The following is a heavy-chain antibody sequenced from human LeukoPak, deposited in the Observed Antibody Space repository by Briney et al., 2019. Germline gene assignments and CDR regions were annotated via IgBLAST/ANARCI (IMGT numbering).Heavy chain of an antibody. CDR3: ARIGYCSGGSCFLFDY. V-gene: IGHV3-11*04. J-gene: IGHJ4*02. Sequence: GGSLRLSCAASGITFSDYYMSWIRQAPGKGLEWVSYISSSGSTIYYADSVKGRFTISRDNAKNSLYLQMNSLRAEDTAVYYCARIGYCSGGSCFLFDYWGQGTLVTVSS. CDR1: GITFSDYY. D-gene: IGHD2-15*01. CDR2: ISSSGSTI.